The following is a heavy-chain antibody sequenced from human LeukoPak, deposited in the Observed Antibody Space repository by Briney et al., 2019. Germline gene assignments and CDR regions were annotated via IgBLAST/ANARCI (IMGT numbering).Heavy chain of an antibody. CDR3: ASELITFGGVIVTDDAFDI. D-gene: IGHD3-16*02. V-gene: IGHV1-69*05. CDR1: GGTFSSYA. Sequence: ASVKVSCKASGGTFSSYAISWVRQAPGQGLEWMGGIIPIFGTANYAQKFQGRVTITTDESTSTAYMELSSLRSEDTAVYYCASELITFGGVIVTDDAFDIWGQGTMVTVSS. CDR2: IIPIFGTA. J-gene: IGHJ3*02.